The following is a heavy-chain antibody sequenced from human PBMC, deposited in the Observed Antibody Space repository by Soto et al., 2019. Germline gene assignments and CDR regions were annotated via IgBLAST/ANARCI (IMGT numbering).Heavy chain of an antibody. CDR3: AKDRWGDYGDLNLPGY. Sequence: QVQLVESGGGVVQPGRSLRLSCAASGFPFSRFGVHWVRQAPGKGLEWVAVISDDGSNKHYADFVKGRFTISRDNSNNTLYLQMNSLRAEDTAVYYCAKDRWGDYGDLNLPGYWGQGTLVTVSS. V-gene: IGHV3-30*18. CDR1: GFPFSRFG. J-gene: IGHJ4*02. D-gene: IGHD4-17*01. CDR2: ISDDGSNK.